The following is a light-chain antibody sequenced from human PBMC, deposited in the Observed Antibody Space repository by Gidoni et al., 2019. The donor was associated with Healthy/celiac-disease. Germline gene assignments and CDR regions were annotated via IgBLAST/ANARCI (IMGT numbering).Light chain of an antibody. CDR3: QQYGSPLT. CDR1: QSVSSSY. J-gene: IGKJ4*01. V-gene: IGKV3-20*01. Sequence: EMVLTQYPGTLSLSPGERATLSCRASQSVSSSYLAWYQQKPGQAPRLLIYGASSRATGIPDRFSGSGSGTYFTLTISMLEPEDFAVYYCQQYGSPLTFGGGTKVEIK. CDR2: GAS.